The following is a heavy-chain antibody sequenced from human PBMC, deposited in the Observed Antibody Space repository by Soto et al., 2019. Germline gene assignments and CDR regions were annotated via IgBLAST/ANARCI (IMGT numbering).Heavy chain of an antibody. CDR2: ISYDGSNK. CDR1: GFNFGSYG. CDR3: ARDGGWIDY. V-gene: IGHV3-30*03. J-gene: IGHJ4*02. D-gene: IGHD6-19*01. Sequence: GGSLRLSCTASGFNFGSYGMHWVRQAPGKGLEWVAVISYDGSNKYYADSVKGRFTISRDNAKNTLYLQMNSLRAEDTAVYYCARDGGWIDYWGQGTLVTVSS.